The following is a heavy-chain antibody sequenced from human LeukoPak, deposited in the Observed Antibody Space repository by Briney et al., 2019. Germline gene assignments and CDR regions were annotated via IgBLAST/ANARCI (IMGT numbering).Heavy chain of an antibody. CDR3: ARDRYCSGGSCHGDFAY. J-gene: IGHJ4*02. D-gene: IGHD2-15*01. CDR2: ISYSGGNT. CDR1: GFTSSSYA. V-gene: IGHV3-23*01. Sequence: HPGGSLRLSCAASGFTSSSYAMSWVRQAPGKGLEWVSTISYSGGNTDYADSVEGRFTVSRDNSENTLYLQVNSLRAGDTAVYYCARDRYCSGGSCHGDFAYWGQGTLVTVSS.